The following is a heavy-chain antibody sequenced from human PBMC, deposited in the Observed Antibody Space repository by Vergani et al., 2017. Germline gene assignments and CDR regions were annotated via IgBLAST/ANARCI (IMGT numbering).Heavy chain of an antibody. CDR3: AREGHSFGTAIFDY. J-gene: IGHJ4*02. Sequence: EVQLVESGGGLVQPGGSLRLSCAASGFTFSSYSMNWVRQAPGKGLEWVSYISSSSSTIYYADSVKGRFTISRDNAKNSLYLQMNRLRDEDTAVYYCAREGHSFGTAIFDYWGQGTLVTVSS. CDR1: GFTFSSYS. V-gene: IGHV3-48*02. D-gene: IGHD5-18*01. CDR2: ISSSSSTI.